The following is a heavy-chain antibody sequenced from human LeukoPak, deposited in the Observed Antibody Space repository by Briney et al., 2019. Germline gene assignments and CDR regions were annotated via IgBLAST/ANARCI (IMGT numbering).Heavy chain of an antibody. Sequence: PGGSLRLSCSASGFTFSNAWMSWVRQAPGKGLEWVGRIKSETNGGTTEYAPSVKGRLTISRDDSKNTLYLQINSLITEDTAVYYCTRYSGRTDYWGQGTLVTVSS. D-gene: IGHD5-18*01. CDR1: GFTFSNAW. CDR2: IKSETNGGTT. CDR3: TRYSGRTDY. V-gene: IGHV3-15*01. J-gene: IGHJ4*02.